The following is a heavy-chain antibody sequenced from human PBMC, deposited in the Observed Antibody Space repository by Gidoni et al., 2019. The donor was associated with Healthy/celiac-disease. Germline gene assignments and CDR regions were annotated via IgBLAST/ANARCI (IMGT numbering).Heavy chain of an antibody. CDR1: GGSIRSGGYY. D-gene: IGHD3-10*01. Sequence: QVQLQESGPGLVKPSQTLSLTCTVSGGSIRSGGYYWSWIRQHPGKGLEWIGYIYYSGSTYYNPSLKSRVTISVDTSKNQFSLKLSSVTAADTAVYYCARDPYGSGSYKEDYYYYGMDVWGQGTTVTVSS. CDR3: ARDPYGSGSYKEDYYYYGMDV. J-gene: IGHJ6*02. V-gene: IGHV4-31*03. CDR2: IYYSGST.